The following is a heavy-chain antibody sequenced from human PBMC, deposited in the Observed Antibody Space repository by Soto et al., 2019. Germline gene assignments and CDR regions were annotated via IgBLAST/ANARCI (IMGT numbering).Heavy chain of an antibody. Sequence: PGGSLRLSCAASGFTFSNYGMHWVRQAPGKGLEWVAVILYDGSNEHYADSVKGRFTISRDTSNNQVSLQLNSVTPDDTAVYYCARLIGNSWLDSWGQGTLVTVSS. CDR2: ILYDGSNE. D-gene: IGHD3-16*01. CDR3: ARLIGNSWLDS. J-gene: IGHJ5*01. CDR1: GFTFSNYG. V-gene: IGHV3-30*03.